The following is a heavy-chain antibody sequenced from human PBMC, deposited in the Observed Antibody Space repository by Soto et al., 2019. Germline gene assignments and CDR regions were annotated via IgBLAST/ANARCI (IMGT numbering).Heavy chain of an antibody. CDR2: ISSSSSTI. D-gene: IGHD3-9*01. Sequence: GGSLRLSCAASGFTFSSHSMNWVRQAPGKGLEWVSYISSSSSTIYYADSVKGRCTISRDSAKYSLYLQMNRLRGEDTAVYYCARDALRYFDWSHHYYFDYWGQGTLVTVPS. V-gene: IGHV3-48*01. J-gene: IGHJ4*02. CDR1: GFTFSSHS. CDR3: ARDALRYFDWSHHYYFDY.